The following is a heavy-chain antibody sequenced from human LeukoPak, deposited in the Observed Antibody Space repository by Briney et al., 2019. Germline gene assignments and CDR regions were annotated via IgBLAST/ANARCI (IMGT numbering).Heavy chain of an antibody. D-gene: IGHD1-26*01. CDR1: GFTFSDYY. Sequence: GGSLRLSCAASGFTFSDYYMSWIRQAPGKGLEWVSYISSSGSTIYYADSVKGRFTISRDNAKNSLYLQMNSLRAEDTAVYYCARDPWELLAAGGAPMPYYFDYWGQGTLVTVSS. V-gene: IGHV3-11*04. CDR2: ISSSGSTI. CDR3: ARDPWELLAAGGAPMPYYFDY. J-gene: IGHJ4*02.